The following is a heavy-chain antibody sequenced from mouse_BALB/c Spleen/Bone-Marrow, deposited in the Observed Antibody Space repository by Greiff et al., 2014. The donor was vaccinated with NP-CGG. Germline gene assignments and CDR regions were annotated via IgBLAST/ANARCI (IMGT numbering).Heavy chain of an antibody. Sequence: VQLKESGPELVKPGASVKMSCKASGYTFTSYVMHWVKQKPGQGPVWIGYINPYNDGTKYNEKFKGKATLTSDKSSSTAYMELSSLTSEDSAVYYCARQGVDYFDYWGQGTTLTVSS. CDR1: GYTFTSYV. V-gene: IGHV1-14*01. CDR2: INPYNDGT. CDR3: ARQGVDYFDY. J-gene: IGHJ2*01.